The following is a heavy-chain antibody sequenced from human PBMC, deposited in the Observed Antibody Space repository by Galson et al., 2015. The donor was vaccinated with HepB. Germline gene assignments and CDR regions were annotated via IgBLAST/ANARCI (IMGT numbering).Heavy chain of an antibody. CDR1: GGTFSKYA. CDR2: IIPFFGTP. CDR3: ALARDPNPTYYSSVNYGMDV. Sequence: SVKVSCKAPGGTFSKYAFTWVRQAPGQGLEWMGGIIPFFGTPIYAQRFQGRVTITADESTTTAHMELSSLRSDDTAVFYCALARDPNPTYYSSVNYGMDVWGQGTTVTVSS. J-gene: IGHJ6*02. V-gene: IGHV1-69*13. D-gene: IGHD2-2*01.